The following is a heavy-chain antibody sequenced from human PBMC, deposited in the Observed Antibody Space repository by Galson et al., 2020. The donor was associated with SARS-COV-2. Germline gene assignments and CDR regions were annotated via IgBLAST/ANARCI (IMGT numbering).Heavy chain of an antibody. D-gene: IGHD1-26*01. CDR2: ISYDGSNK. V-gene: IGHV3-30*18. J-gene: IGHJ6*02. Sequence: GESLKISCAASGFTFSSYGMHWVRQAPGKGLEWVAVISYDGSNKYYADSVKGRFTISRDNSKNTLYLQMNSLRAEDTAVYYCAKGRGGSYYYGMDVWGQGTTVTVSS. CDR3: AKGRGGSYYYGMDV. CDR1: GFTFSSYG.